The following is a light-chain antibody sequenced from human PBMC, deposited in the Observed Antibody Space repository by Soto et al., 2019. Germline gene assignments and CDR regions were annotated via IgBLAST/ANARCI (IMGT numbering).Light chain of an antibody. CDR1: QSVSSN. CDR3: QQRQYWPPIT. V-gene: IGKV3-11*01. Sequence: EIVLTQSPGTLSLSPGERATLSCRASQSVSSNLAWYQQKPGQAPRPFIYDASSRATGIPARFSGSGSGTDFTLTISSLEPEDFAIYYCQQRQYWPPITFGQGTRLEIK. J-gene: IGKJ5*01. CDR2: DAS.